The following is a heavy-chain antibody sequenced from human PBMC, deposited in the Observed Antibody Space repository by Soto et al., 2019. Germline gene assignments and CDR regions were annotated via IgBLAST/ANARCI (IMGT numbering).Heavy chain of an antibody. Sequence: DVHLVESGGGLVQPGGSLRLSCGASGFTFRSYWMSWVRQAPGKGLEWVANINQDGSEKYYVDSVKGRFTISRDNAENSLFLQVNSLRAADTAVYYCARDGVEAGLYLDNWGQGTLLTVSS. CDR3: ARDGVEAGLYLDN. D-gene: IGHD6-19*01. CDR2: INQDGSEK. V-gene: IGHV3-7*01. CDR1: GFTFRSYW. J-gene: IGHJ4*02.